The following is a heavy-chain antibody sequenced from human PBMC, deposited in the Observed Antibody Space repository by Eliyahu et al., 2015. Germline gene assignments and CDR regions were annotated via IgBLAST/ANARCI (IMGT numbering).Heavy chain of an antibody. Sequence: QVQLQESGPGLVKPSQTLSLTCTVXGGSISSGGYXWSWIRQHPGKGLEWIGYIYYSGSTYYNPSLKSRVTISVDTSKNQFSLKLSSVTAADTAVYYCARMRVGGYSYPAYGMDVWGQGTTVTVSS. V-gene: IGHV4-31*03. J-gene: IGHJ6*02. CDR2: IYYSGST. CDR1: GGSISSGGYX. CDR3: ARMRVGGYSYPAYGMDV. D-gene: IGHD5-18*01.